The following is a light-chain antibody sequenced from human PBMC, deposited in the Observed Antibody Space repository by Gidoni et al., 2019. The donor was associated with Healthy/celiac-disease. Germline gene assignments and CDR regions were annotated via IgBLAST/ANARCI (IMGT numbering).Light chain of an antibody. Sequence: QSVLTQPPSVSGAPGQRVTISCTGSSSNIGAGYDVHWQQLPGRAPKLLIYGNSNRPSGVPDRFSGSKSGTSASLAITGLQAEDEADYYCQSYDSSLSGVVFGGGTKLTVL. V-gene: IGLV1-40*01. CDR2: GNS. CDR1: SSNIGAGYD. CDR3: QSYDSSLSGVV. J-gene: IGLJ2*01.